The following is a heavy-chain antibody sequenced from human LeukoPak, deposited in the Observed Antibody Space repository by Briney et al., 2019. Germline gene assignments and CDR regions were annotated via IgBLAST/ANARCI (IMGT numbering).Heavy chain of an antibody. CDR3: ARAGGDKPLYSSRWYPIRYFDY. V-gene: IGHV4-34*01. Sequence: TWETLSPTCDVHGEFFSGFYWSWIRQSPGKGLEWTGDINHSGTTKYNPSLKSRVTISLDTSKNQFSLKLSSMTAADTAVYYCARAGGDKPLYSSRWYPIRYFDYWGQGALVTVSS. J-gene: IGHJ4*02. CDR2: INHSGTT. CDR1: GEFFSGFY. D-gene: IGHD6-13*01.